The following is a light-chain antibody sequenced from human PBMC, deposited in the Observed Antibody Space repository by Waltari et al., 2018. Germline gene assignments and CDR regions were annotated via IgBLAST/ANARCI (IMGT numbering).Light chain of an antibody. CDR3: QQYYNTPPWT. CDR2: AAS. J-gene: IGKJ1*01. Sequence: DIQMTQSPSSLSASVGDRVTITCRASQDIRFSLVWYQQKPGKAPKLLLFAASRLESGVPSRFSGSGSWTEYTLTISSLQPEDFATYYCQQYYNTPPWTFGQGTKVEIK. CDR1: QDIRFS. V-gene: IGKV1-NL1*01.